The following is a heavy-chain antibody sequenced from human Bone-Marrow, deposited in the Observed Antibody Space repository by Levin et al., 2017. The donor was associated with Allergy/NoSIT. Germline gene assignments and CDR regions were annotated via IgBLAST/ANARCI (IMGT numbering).Heavy chain of an antibody. Sequence: AGGSLRLSCAASGFTFSDYYMSWIRQAPGKGLEWVSYISSSSSYTNYADSVKGRFTISRDNAKNSLYLQMNSLRAEDTAVYYCARDTDYDSRAFDIWGQGTMVTVSS. J-gene: IGHJ3*02. V-gene: IGHV3-11*05. CDR1: GFTFSDYY. D-gene: IGHD3-3*01. CDR2: ISSSSSYT. CDR3: ARDTDYDSRAFDI.